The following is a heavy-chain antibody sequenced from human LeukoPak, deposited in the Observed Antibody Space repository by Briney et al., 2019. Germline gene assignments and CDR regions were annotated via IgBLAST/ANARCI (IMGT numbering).Heavy chain of an antibody. V-gene: IGHV4-61*01. D-gene: IGHD4-11*01. Sequence: SETLSLTCTVSGGSVSSGSYYWSWIRQPPGKVLEWIGYIHYSGSITYNPSLNSQVTISVETSKNQFSLKLSAVTAVDTAVYYCARVSSSNYFDFWGQGTLVTVSS. CDR2: IHYSGSI. CDR3: ARVSSSNYFDF. J-gene: IGHJ4*02. CDR1: GGSVSSGSYY.